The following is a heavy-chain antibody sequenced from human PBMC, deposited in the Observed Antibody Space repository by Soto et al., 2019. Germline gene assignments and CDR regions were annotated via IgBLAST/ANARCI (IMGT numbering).Heavy chain of an antibody. CDR1: GGSISTPGYS. J-gene: IGHJ6*02. CDR2: VYHNGNA. D-gene: IGHD3-10*01. CDR3: ASSPYYYYGLDV. V-gene: IGHV4-30-2*01. Sequence: PSDTQALTYTLCGGSISTPGYSGSWILQPPGKAPERIGYVYHNGNAYPKPSLKSRVTISLDGAKNQYSTKITYVTAAETGLYYCASSPYYYYGLDVWGQGTTVTVSS.